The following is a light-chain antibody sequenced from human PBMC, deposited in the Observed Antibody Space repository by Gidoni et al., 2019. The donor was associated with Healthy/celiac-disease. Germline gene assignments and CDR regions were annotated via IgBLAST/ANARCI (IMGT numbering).Light chain of an antibody. CDR2: AAS. CDR1: QSISSD. J-gene: IGKJ4*01. V-gene: IGKV1-39*01. CDR3: QQSYSTPHP. Sequence: DSQMTQSPSSLSASVGDRVTITCRASQSISSDLNWYQQKPGKAPKLLIYAASSLQSGVPSRFSGSGSGTDFTLTISSLQPEDFATYHCQQSYSTPHPFGGGTKVEIK.